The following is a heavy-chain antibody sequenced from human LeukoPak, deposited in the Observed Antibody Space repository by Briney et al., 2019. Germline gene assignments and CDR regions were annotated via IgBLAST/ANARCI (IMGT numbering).Heavy chain of an antibody. D-gene: IGHD6-19*01. Sequence: SETLSLTCTVSGGSISSYYWSWIRQPPGKGLEWIGYIYYSGSTNYNPSLKSRVTISVDTSKNQFSLKLSSVTAADTAVYYCARTIAVAGTYIDYWGQGTLVTVSS. CDR1: GGSISSYY. J-gene: IGHJ4*02. CDR2: IYYSGST. CDR3: ARTIAVAGTYIDY. V-gene: IGHV4-59*01.